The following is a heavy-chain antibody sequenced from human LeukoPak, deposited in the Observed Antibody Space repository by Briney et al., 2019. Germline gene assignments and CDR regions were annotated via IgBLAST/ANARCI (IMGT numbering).Heavy chain of an antibody. D-gene: IGHD3-22*01. J-gene: IGHJ4*02. V-gene: IGHV3-30*02. CDR1: GFTFSSYW. Sequence: AGGSLRLSCAASGFTFSSYWMSWVRQAPGKGLEWVAFIRYDGSNKYYADSVKGRFTISRDNSKNTLYLQMNSLRAEDTAVYYCAKNLYYYDSSGHLFDYWGQGTLVTVSS. CDR3: AKNLYYYDSSGHLFDY. CDR2: IRYDGSNK.